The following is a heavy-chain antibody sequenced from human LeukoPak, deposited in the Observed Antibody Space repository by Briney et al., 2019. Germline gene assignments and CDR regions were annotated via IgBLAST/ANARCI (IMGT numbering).Heavy chain of an antibody. Sequence: GGSLRLSCAASGFTFSSYSMNWVRQAPGKGLGWVSSISSSSSYIYYADSVKGRFTISRDNAKNSLYLQMNSLRAEDTAVYYCARVGTYYDILTGYHPTNYFDYWGQGTLVTVSS. V-gene: IGHV3-21*01. J-gene: IGHJ4*02. CDR2: ISSSSSYI. CDR3: ARVGTYYDILTGYHPTNYFDY. D-gene: IGHD3-9*01. CDR1: GFTFSSYS.